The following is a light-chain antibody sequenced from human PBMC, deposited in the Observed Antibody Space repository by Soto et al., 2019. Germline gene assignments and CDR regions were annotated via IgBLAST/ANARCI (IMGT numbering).Light chain of an antibody. CDR1: SSDVGGYNY. Sequence: QSVLTQPASVSGSPGQSITISCTGTSSDVGGYNYVSWYQHHPGKAPKLMIYEVSNRPSGVSNRFSGSKSGNTASLTISGLQAEDEADYYCTSYTSSSSLDVFGTGTKLTVL. CDR2: EVS. V-gene: IGLV2-14*01. J-gene: IGLJ1*01. CDR3: TSYTSSSSLDV.